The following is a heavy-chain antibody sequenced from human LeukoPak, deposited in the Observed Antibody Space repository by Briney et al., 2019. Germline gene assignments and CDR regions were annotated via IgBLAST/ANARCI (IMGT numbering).Heavy chain of an antibody. V-gene: IGHV5-10-1*01. CDR2: IDPSDSYT. J-gene: IGHJ6*04. CDR1: GYRLTNHW. CDR3: ARYGDWTYYYYGMDV. Sequence: GESPKIPRKSLGYRLTNHWNTRVRQMPGKGLERMGRIDPSDSYTNYSTSFQGHVTISPNKSISTAYLQWSSLKASDTAMYYCARYGDWTYYYYGMDVWGKGTTVTVSS. D-gene: IGHD4-17*01.